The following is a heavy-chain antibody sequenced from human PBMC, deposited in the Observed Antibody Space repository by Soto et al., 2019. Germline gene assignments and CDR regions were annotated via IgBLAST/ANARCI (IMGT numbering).Heavy chain of an antibody. CDR3: ARRCGTYDSSGYYYVGHFDY. J-gene: IGHJ4*02. Sequence: QVQRVESGGGVVQPGRSLRLSCAASGFTFSSYAMHWVRQAPGKGLEWVAVISYDGSNKYYADSVKGRFTISRDNSKNTLYLQMNSLRAEDTAVYYCARRCGTYDSSGYYYVGHFDYWGQGTLVTVSS. CDR2: ISYDGSNK. CDR1: GFTFSSYA. V-gene: IGHV3-30-3*01. D-gene: IGHD3-22*01.